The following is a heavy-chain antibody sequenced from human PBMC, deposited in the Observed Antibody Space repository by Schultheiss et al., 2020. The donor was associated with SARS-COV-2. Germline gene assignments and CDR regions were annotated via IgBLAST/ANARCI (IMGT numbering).Heavy chain of an antibody. V-gene: IGHV3-33*08. Sequence: GGSLRLSCAASGFTFSDYYMSWIRQAPGKGLEWLSNIWYDGSNEVYAESVKGRFTISRDNSESMLYLQMNSLRAEDTAVYYCARSYVSYGDYYYFGMDVWGQGTSVTVSS. D-gene: IGHD4-17*01. CDR1: GFTFSDYY. J-gene: IGHJ6*02. CDR2: IWYDGSNE. CDR3: ARSYVSYGDYYYFGMDV.